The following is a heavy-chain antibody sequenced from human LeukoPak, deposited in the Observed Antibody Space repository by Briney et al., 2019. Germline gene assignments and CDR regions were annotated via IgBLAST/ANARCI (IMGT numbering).Heavy chain of an antibody. J-gene: IGHJ4*02. D-gene: IGHD2-15*01. CDR3: ARDIRRYCSGGSCLFDY. V-gene: IGHV3-30*04. CDR1: GFTFSSYA. CDR2: ISYDGSNK. Sequence: GGSLRLSCAASGFTFSSYAMHWVRQAPGKGLEWVAVISYDGSNKYYADSVKGRFTISRDNSKNTLYLQMNSLRAEDTAVYYCARDIRRYCSGGSCLFDYWGQGTLVTVSS.